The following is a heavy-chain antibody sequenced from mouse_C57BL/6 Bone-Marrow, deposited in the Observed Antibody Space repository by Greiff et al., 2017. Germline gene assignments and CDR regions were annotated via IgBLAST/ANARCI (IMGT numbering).Heavy chain of an antibody. CDR2: IYPTSGRT. Sequence: QVQLQQPGADLVKPGASVKMSCKASGYTFTSYWITWVKQRPGQGLEWIGDIYPTSGRTNYNEKFKSKAILTVDTSSNTAYMQLISLTSEDSAVFYCATSSPLQRSFDYWGQGTTLTVSS. D-gene: IGHD6-1*01. J-gene: IGHJ2*01. V-gene: IGHV1-55*01. CDR1: GYTFTSYW. CDR3: ATSSPLQRSFDY.